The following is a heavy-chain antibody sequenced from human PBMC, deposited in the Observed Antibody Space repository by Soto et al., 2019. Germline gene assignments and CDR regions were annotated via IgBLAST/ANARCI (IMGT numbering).Heavy chain of an antibody. D-gene: IGHD2-15*01. V-gene: IGHV3-30*03. CDR2: ISYDGSNK. Sequence: PGGSLRLSCAASGFTFSSYGMHWVRQAPGKGLEWVAVISYDGSNKYYADSVKGRFTISRDNSKNTLYLQMNSLRAEDTAVYYCAQDQTGYCSGGSCFDNYWGQGTLVTVSS. CDR1: GFTFSSYG. CDR3: AQDQTGYCSGGSCFDNY. J-gene: IGHJ4*02.